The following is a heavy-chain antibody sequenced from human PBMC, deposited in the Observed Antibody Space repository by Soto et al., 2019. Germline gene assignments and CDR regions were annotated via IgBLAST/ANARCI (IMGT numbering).Heavy chain of an antibody. Sequence: HPGGSPRLSCTASGFTFSSYAMIWVRQAPGKGLEWVSSLSAGYGTTQYAESVKGRFTVSRDISKNTLYLQMSSLRAEDTAVYYCVKATAMADWGQGTLVTVSS. CDR2: LSAGYGTT. CDR3: VKATAMAD. V-gene: IGHV3-23*01. J-gene: IGHJ4*02. CDR1: GFTFSSYA. D-gene: IGHD5-18*01.